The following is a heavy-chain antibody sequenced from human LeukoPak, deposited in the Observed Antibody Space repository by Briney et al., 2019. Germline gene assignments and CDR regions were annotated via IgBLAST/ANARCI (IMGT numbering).Heavy chain of an antibody. Sequence: ASVKVSCKLSGNTLRELPIQWVRQAGGKGLEWMAGFDPENAEIVYAQKFQGRVTMTEDTSTNTAYMELTSLTSDDTALYYCATRGSDFWSGFDFWGQGTLVTVSS. CDR3: ATRGSDFWSGFDF. CDR2: FDPENAEI. J-gene: IGHJ4*02. D-gene: IGHD3-3*01. V-gene: IGHV1-24*01. CDR1: GNTLRELP.